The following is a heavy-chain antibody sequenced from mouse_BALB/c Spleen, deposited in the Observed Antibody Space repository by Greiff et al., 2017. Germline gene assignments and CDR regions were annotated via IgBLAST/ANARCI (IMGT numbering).Heavy chain of an antibody. CDR1: GYAFTNYL. D-gene: IGHD2-4*01. V-gene: IGHV1-54*01. Sequence: QVQLQQSGAELVRPGTSVKVSCKASGYAFTNYLIEWVKQRPGQGLEWIGVINPGSGGTNYNEKFKGKATLTADKSSSTAYMQLSSLTSDDSAVYFCARIYYDYDKDDWGQGTTLTVSS. CDR2: INPGSGGT. J-gene: IGHJ2*01. CDR3: ARIYYDYDKDD.